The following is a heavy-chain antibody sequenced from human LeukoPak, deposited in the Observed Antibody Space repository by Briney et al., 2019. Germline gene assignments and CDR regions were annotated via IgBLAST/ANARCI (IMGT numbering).Heavy chain of an antibody. Sequence: SETLSLTCTVSGGSISSSSYYWGWIRQPPGKGLEWIGSIYYSGSTYYNPSLKSRVTISVDTSKNQFSLKLSSVTAADTAVYYCARVAGKYCSGGSCYGPTPFDYWGQGTLVTVSS. D-gene: IGHD2-15*01. V-gene: IGHV4-39*01. CDR2: IYYSGST. CDR3: ARVAGKYCSGGSCYGPTPFDY. CDR1: GGSISSSSYY. J-gene: IGHJ4*02.